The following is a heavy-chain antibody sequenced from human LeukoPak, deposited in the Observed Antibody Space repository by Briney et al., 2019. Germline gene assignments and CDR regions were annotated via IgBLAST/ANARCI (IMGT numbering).Heavy chain of an antibody. D-gene: IGHD2-15*01. CDR1: GYTFTSYG. Sequence: ASVKVSCKASGYTFTSYGISWVRQAPGQGLEWMRWISAYNGNTNYAQKLQGRVTMTTDTSTSTAYMELRSLRSDDTAVYYCARDLRDIVVVVAATSFDYWGQGTLVTVSS. J-gene: IGHJ4*02. CDR3: ARDLRDIVVVVAATSFDY. CDR2: ISAYNGNT. V-gene: IGHV1-18*01.